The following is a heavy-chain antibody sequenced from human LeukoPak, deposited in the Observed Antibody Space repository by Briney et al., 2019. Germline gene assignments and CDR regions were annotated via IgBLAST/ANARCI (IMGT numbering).Heavy chain of an antibody. J-gene: IGHJ1*01. V-gene: IGHV4-59*08. CDR3: ASGRDQLTYFQY. CDR1: GGSISTYY. Sequence: PSETLSLTCTVSGGSISTYYWSWIRQPPGKGLEWIGYINYSGSTNYNPSLKSRVTISVDMSKNQFSLKLRSMTAADTAVYYCASGRDQLTYFQYWGQGTLATVSS. D-gene: IGHD4/OR15-4a*01. CDR2: INYSGST.